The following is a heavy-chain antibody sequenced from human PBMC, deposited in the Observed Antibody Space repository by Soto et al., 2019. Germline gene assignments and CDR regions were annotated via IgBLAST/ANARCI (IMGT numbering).Heavy chain of an antibody. J-gene: IGHJ4*02. D-gene: IGHD6-13*01. V-gene: IGHV3-66*01. CDR3: ARTLGQQLVNYYFDY. CDR2: IYSGGST. Sequence: GGSLRLSCTASGFSFSSYAMYWFRQPPGKGLEWVSVIYSGGSTYYADSVKGRFTISRDNSKNTLYLQMNSLRAEDTAVYYCARTLGQQLVNYYFDYWGQGTLVTVSS. CDR1: GFSFSSYA.